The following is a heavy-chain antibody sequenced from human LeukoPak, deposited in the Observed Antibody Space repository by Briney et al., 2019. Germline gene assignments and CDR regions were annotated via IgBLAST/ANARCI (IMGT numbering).Heavy chain of an antibody. V-gene: IGHV3-11*04. D-gene: IGHD2-2*01. CDR3: ARLSRYQLLNDAFDI. Sequence: PGGSLRLSCAASGFTFSDYYMSWIRQAPGKGLEWVSYISSSGSTLYYADSVKGRFTISRDNAKNSLYLQMNSLRAEDTAVYYCARLSRYQLLNDAFDIWGQGTMVTVSS. CDR2: ISSSGSTL. J-gene: IGHJ3*02. CDR1: GFTFSDYY.